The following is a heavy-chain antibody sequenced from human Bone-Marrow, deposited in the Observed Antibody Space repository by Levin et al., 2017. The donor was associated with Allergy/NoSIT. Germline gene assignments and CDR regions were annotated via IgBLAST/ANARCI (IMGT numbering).Heavy chain of an antibody. CDR1: GFTFTNYV. CDR2: VSFDGRNK. Sequence: GESLKISCNASGFTFTNYVLHWVRQAPGKGLEWVAVVSFDGRNKYYADSVKGRFTISRDNSKNLLFLQMNSLRTDDTAVYYCARVPKKQFWGYYFDFWGQGTLVTVSS. J-gene: IGHJ4*02. V-gene: IGHV3-30*04. D-gene: IGHD3-22*01. CDR3: ARVPKKQFWGYYFDF.